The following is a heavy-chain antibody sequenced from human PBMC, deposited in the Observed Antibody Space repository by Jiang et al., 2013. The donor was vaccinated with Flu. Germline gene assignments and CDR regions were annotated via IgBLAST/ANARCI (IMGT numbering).Heavy chain of an antibody. V-gene: IGHV5-51*01. CDR2: IHPGDSET. J-gene: IGHJ3*02. CDR1: GYSFTSYW. Sequence: GAEVKKPGESLKISCKGFGYSFTSYWIGWVRQMPGKGLEWMGIIHPGDSETRYSPSFQGQVTISAEKSISTAYVQWSSLKASDTAMYYCTRPPVSIALSYYDTSGPGASDIWGQGTMVTVSS. CDR3: TRPPVSIALSYYDTSGPGASDI. D-gene: IGHD3-22*01.